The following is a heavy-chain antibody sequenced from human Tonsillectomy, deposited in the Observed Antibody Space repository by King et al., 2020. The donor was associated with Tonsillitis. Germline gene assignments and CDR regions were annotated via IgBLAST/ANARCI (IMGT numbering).Heavy chain of an antibody. D-gene: IGHD2-2*01. V-gene: IGHV3-30-3*01. CDR2: ISYDGSNK. CDR3: ASDVSTRPYYYYGMDV. CDR1: GFTFSNYI. J-gene: IGHJ6*02. Sequence: VQLVESGGGVVQPGRSLRLSCAASGFTFSNYIMHWVRQAPGKGLEWVAIISYDGSNKYYADSVKGRFTISRDNSKNTLCLQMSSLRAEDTAVYSCASDVSTRPYYYYGMDVWGQGTTVTVSS.